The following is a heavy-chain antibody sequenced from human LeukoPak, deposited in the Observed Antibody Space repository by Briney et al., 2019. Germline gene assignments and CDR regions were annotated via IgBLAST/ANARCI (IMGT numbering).Heavy chain of an antibody. D-gene: IGHD2-2*01. J-gene: IGHJ6*03. CDR2: MNPNSGNT. Sequence: ASVKVSCKASGGTFSSYAISWVRQATGQGLEWMGWMNPNSGNTGYAQKFQGRVTMTRNTSISTAYMELSSLRSEDTAVYYCARSPRGYCSSTSCYLLYMDVWGKGTTVTISS. CDR1: GGTFSSYA. CDR3: ARSPRGYCSSTSCYLLYMDV. V-gene: IGHV1-8*02.